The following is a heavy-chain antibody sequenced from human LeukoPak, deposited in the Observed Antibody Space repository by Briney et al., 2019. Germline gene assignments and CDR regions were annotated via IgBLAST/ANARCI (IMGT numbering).Heavy chain of an antibody. J-gene: IGHJ4*02. CDR2: MNPNSGNT. CDR1: GYSFTSYD. V-gene: IGHV1-8*01. Sequence: ASLKGSCKASGYSFTSYDINWVRQATGQGLEWMGWMNPNSGNTGYAQKFQGRVTMTRNTSISTAYMELSSLRSEDTAVYYCARDVGGRFDYWGQGTLVTVSS. CDR3: ARDVGGRFDY. D-gene: IGHD1-26*01.